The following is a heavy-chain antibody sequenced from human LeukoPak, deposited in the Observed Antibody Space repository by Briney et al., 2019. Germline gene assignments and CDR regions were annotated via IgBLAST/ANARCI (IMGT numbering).Heavy chain of an antibody. J-gene: IGHJ5*02. CDR3: ARDSYSDYVGDWFDP. CDR2: INPNSGGI. V-gene: IGHV1-2*02. D-gene: IGHD4-11*01. CDR1: GYTVAAYF. Sequence: ASLKVSCKASGYTVAAYFIHWVRQSPGQGLEWMGWINPNSGGIKYAQKFQGRVTVTRDTSISTAYMELSRLRSDDTAVYYCARDSYSDYVGDWFDPWGHGTLVTVSS.